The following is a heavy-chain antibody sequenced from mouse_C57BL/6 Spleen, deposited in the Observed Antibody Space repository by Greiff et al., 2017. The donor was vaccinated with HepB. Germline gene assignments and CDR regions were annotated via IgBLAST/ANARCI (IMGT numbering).Heavy chain of an antibody. CDR2: IDPSDSET. D-gene: IGHD2-1*01. Sequence: QVQLQQPGAELVRPGSSVKLSCKASGYTFTSYWMHWVKQRPIQGLEWIGNIDPSDSETHYNQKFKDKATLTVDKSSSTAYMQLSSLTSEDSAVYYCARKLQLSDWYFDVWGTGTTVTVSS. CDR1: GYTFTSYW. J-gene: IGHJ1*03. V-gene: IGHV1-52*01. CDR3: ARKLQLSDWYFDV.